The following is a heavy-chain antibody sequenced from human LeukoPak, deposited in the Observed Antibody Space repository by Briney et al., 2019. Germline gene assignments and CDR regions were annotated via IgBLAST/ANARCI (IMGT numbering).Heavy chain of an antibody. CDR1: GYTFTSYG. CDR2: ISAYNGKA. CDR3: ARERYSSSWSVINDWFDP. Sequence: ASVKVSCKASGYTFTSYGISWVRQAAGQGLEWMGRISAYNGKANYAQKLQGRVTMTTDTSTSTAYMEMRSLRSDDTAVYCCARERYSSSWSVINDWFDPWGQGTLVTVSS. D-gene: IGHD6-13*01. V-gene: IGHV1-18*01. J-gene: IGHJ5*02.